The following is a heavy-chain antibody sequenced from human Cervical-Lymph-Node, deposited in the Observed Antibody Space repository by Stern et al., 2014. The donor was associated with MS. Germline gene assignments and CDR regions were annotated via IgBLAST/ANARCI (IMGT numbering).Heavy chain of an antibody. CDR2: ISHTGST. D-gene: IGHD2-21*02. Sequence: QLQLQESGPGLVKPSETLSLTCTVSGGAVSDYYWTWIRQRPGKGLEWIGYISHTGSTNYNPPLYSRVTITIEPSPNPIFLRLMPVTAADTAVYYCARDPATTASDWFFDLWGRGSLVTVSS. CDR1: GGAVSDYY. J-gene: IGHJ2*01. CDR3: ARDPATTASDWFFDL. V-gene: IGHV4-59*02.